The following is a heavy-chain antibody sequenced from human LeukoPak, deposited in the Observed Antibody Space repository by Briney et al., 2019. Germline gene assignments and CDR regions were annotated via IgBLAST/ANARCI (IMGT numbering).Heavy chain of an antibody. J-gene: IGHJ4*02. V-gene: IGHV3-30*02. D-gene: IGHD6-13*01. CDR3: AKIGGSSSWYSRSDY. Sequence: GGSLRLSCAASGFTFSSYGMHWVRQAPGKGLEWVAFIRYDGSNKYYADSVKGRFTISRDNSKNTLYLQMNSLRAEDTAVYYCAKIGGSSSWYSRSDYWGQGTLVTVSS. CDR2: IRYDGSNK. CDR1: GFTFSSYG.